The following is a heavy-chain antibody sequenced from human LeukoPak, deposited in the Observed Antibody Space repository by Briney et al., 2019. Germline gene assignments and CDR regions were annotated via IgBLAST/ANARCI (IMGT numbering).Heavy chain of an antibody. CDR3: ARVPHGVHDILTGYYTRYGMDV. D-gene: IGHD3-9*01. J-gene: IGHJ6*02. CDR2: INFDGSST. CDR1: GFSFSTSW. V-gene: IGHV3-74*01. Sequence: GGSLRLSCAASGFSFSTSWMHWVRQAPGKGLVWVSRINFDGSSTYYADSVKGRFTISRHNSKNTLYLQMNSLRAEDTAVYYCARVPHGVHDILTGYYTRYGMDVWGQGTTVTVSS.